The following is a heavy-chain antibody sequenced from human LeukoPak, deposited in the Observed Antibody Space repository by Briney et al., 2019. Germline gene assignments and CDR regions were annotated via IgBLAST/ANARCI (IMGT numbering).Heavy chain of an antibody. CDR3: ARGYDSSGYYHYYFDY. J-gene: IGHJ4*02. Sequence: GGSLRLSCAASGFTFSSYGMNWVRQAPGKGLEWGAVIWYDGSNKYYADYVKCRFTTSRDNSKNTLYLQMNSLRSDDTAVYYCARGYDSSGYYHYYFDYWGQGTLVTVSS. V-gene: IGHV3-33*01. CDR1: GFTFSSYG. D-gene: IGHD3-22*01. CDR2: IWYDGSNK.